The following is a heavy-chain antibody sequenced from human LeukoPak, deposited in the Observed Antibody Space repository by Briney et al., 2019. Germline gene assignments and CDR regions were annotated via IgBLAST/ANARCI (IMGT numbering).Heavy chain of an antibody. Sequence: SVKVSCKASGGTFSSYAISWVRQAPGQGLEWMGGIIPIFGTANYAQKFQGRVTITADESTSTAYMELSSLRSEDTAVYYCARDRARPFFRDGYNYETAGHFDYWGQGTLVTVSS. CDR2: IIPIFGTA. D-gene: IGHD5-24*01. CDR3: ARDRARPFFRDGYNYETAGHFDY. CDR1: GGTFSSYA. V-gene: IGHV1-69*13. J-gene: IGHJ4*02.